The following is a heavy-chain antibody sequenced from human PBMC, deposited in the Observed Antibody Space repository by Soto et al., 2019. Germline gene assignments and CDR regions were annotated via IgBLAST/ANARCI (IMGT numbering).Heavy chain of an antibody. V-gene: IGHV3-48*01. Sequence: GGSLRLSCAASGFTFSSYSMNWVRQAPGKGLEWVSYISSSSSTIYYADSVKGRFTISRDNAKNSRYLQMNSLRAEDTDVYYCASLRFSWYFDLWGRGTLVTVSS. D-gene: IGHD3-3*01. CDR3: ASLRFSWYFDL. CDR1: GFTFSSYS. CDR2: ISSSSSTI. J-gene: IGHJ2*01.